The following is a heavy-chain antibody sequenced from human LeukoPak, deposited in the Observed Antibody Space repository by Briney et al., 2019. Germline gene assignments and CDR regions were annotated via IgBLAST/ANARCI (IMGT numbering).Heavy chain of an antibody. D-gene: IGHD3-22*01. Sequence: AGGSLRLSCAASGFILSNHWMTWVRQAPGKGPEWVANVNKDGSEKYYVDSVKGRFTISRDTAKNSLYLQMNSLRAEDTAVYYCARDRPSYYDSSGYYHEYFQHWGQGTLVTVSS. CDR3: ARDRPSYYDSSGYYHEYFQH. CDR2: VNKDGSEK. V-gene: IGHV3-7*01. J-gene: IGHJ1*01. CDR1: GFILSNHW.